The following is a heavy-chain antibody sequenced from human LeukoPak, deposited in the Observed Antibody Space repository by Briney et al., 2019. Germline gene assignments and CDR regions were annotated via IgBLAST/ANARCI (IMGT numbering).Heavy chain of an antibody. CDR1: GFSLSTSGVG. CDR2: IYWDDDK. CDR3: AENRIRYFDWLLYPYYFDC. Sequence: SGPTLVKPTQTLTLTCTFSGFSLSTSGVGVCWIRQPPGKALGGLAIIYWDDDKRYSPSLKSRLTITKDTSKNQVVLTMTNMDPVDTVFFFRAENRIRYFDWLLYPYYFDCWGQGTLVTVSS. J-gene: IGHJ4*02. V-gene: IGHV2-5*02. D-gene: IGHD3-9*01.